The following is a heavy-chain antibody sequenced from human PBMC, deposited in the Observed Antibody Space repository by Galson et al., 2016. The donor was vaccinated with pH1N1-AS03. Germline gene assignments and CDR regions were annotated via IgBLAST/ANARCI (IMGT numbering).Heavy chain of an antibody. V-gene: IGHV3-23*01. D-gene: IGHD1-1*01. J-gene: IGHJ4*02. CDR2: ISGTGGSP. CDR3: ATNALKVRVDY. CDR1: RFTLGDYA. Sequence: LRLSCAASRFTLGDYALTWVRQAPGKGLEWLAEISGTGGSPFYADSVKGRVTISRDNSKNTVYLQMTSLRAEDTAVYYCATNALKVRVDYWGQGTLVTVSS.